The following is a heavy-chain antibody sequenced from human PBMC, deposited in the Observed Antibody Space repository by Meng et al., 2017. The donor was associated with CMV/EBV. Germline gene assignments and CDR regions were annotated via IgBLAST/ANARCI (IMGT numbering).Heavy chain of an antibody. V-gene: IGHV3-9*01. CDR2: ISWNSGSI. J-gene: IGHJ4*02. CDR1: GFTFDDYA. CDR3: AKDPALRGSSSPPAFDY. D-gene: IGHD6-6*01. Sequence: GESLKISCAASGFTFDDYAMHWVRQAPGKGLEWVSGISWNSGSIGYADSVKGRFTISRDNAKNSLYLQMNSLRAEDTALYYCAKDPALRGSSSPPAFDYWGQGTLVTVSS.